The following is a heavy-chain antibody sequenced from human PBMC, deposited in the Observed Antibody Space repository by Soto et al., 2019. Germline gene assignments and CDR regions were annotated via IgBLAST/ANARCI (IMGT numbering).Heavy chain of an antibody. Sequence: QIQLLQSGAEVKKPGASVKVTCKASGYTFRNFGISWVRQAPRQGLEWMGWISAYNANANYAQKFQGRLTMTADTSTSTAYMDLRSLRSDDTAVYYCARENRYFDYWGQGTLVTVSS. CDR3: ARENRYFDY. CDR2: ISAYNANA. CDR1: GYTFRNFG. J-gene: IGHJ4*02. V-gene: IGHV1-18*01.